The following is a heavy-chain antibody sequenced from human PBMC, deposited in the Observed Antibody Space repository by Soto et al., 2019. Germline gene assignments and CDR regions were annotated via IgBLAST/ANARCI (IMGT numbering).Heavy chain of an antibody. CDR1: GGSISSGGYY. Sequence: QVQLQESGPGLVKPSQTLSLTCTVSGGSISSGGYYWSWIRQHPGTGLEWIGYISYSGSTYYNPSLRSRVTLSGDTSKNQFPLILNFGAAGEAAVYYCGRGVLHWGQGPLVPLSS. CDR3: GRGVLH. CDR2: ISYSGST. D-gene: IGHD3-16*01. V-gene: IGHV4-31*03. J-gene: IGHJ4*01.